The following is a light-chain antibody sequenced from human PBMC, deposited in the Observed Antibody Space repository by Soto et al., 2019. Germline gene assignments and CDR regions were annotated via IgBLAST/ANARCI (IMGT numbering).Light chain of an antibody. Sequence: DIVLTQSPATLSLSPGERASLSCRASQSVGNSLAWYQQKLGQPPRLLIYDASTRATGVPARFSGSGSGTDFTLTISSLEPEDFAVYYCQQRTSWPLLTFGGGTKVGIK. CDR2: DAS. V-gene: IGKV3-11*01. CDR1: QSVGNS. J-gene: IGKJ4*01. CDR3: QQRTSWPLLT.